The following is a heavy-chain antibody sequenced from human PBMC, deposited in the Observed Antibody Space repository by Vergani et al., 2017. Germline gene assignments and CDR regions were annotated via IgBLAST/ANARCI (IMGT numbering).Heavy chain of an antibody. V-gene: IGHV3-7*01. CDR3: ARTREHRDGYNFDY. CDR2: IKQDGSEK. D-gene: IGHD5-24*01. CDR1: RFTFSTYW. J-gene: IGHJ4*02. Sequence: EVQLVESGGGLVQPGGSLRLSCGASRFTFSTYWMSWVRQAPGKGLEWVANIKQDGSEKDYVDSVKGRFTVSRDNAKNSLYLQMNSLRAEDTAVYYCARTREHRDGYNFDYWGQGTLVTVSS.